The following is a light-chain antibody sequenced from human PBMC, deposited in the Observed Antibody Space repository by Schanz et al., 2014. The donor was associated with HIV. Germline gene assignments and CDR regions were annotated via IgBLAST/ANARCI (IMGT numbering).Light chain of an antibody. V-gene: IGLV2-14*03. CDR2: DVS. CDR3: SSYTSTNTLVV. Sequence: QSALTQPASVSGSPGQSITISCTGTSSDVGGYNHVSWYQQHPGKAPKLMIYDVSNRPSGVSNRFSGSKSGNTASLTISGLQAEDEGDYYCSSYTSTNTLVVFGGGTKLTVL. CDR1: SSDVGGYNH. J-gene: IGLJ2*01.